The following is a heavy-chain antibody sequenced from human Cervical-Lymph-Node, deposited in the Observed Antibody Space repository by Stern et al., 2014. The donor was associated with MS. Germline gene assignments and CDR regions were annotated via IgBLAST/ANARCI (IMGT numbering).Heavy chain of an antibody. V-gene: IGHV4-31*03. CDR2: IYYSGST. CDR1: GGSISSGGYY. D-gene: IGHD3-22*01. J-gene: IGHJ5*02. CDR3: ARDLRYYYDSSGYYYRWFDP. Sequence: QLQLQESGPGLVKPSQTLSLTCTVSGGSISSGGYYWSWIRQHQGKGLEWIGYIYYSGSTYYNPSLKSRVTISVDTSKNQFSLKLSSVTAADTAVYYCARDLRYYYDSSGYYYRWFDPWGQGTLVTVSS.